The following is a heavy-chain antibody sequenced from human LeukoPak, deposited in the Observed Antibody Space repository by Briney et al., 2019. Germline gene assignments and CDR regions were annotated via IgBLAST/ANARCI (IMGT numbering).Heavy chain of an antibody. V-gene: IGHV3-23*01. CDR3: AKDWAPNPKVRGYKPTAVFDY. CDR2: ISGSGGST. J-gene: IGHJ4*02. Sequence: PGGSLRLSCAASGFTFSSYAMSWVRQAPGKGLEWVPAISGSGGSTYYADSVKGRFTISRDNSKNTLYLQMNSLRAEDTAVYYCAKDWAPNPKVRGYKPTAVFDYWGQGTLVTVSS. D-gene: IGHD3-10*01. CDR1: GFTFSSYA.